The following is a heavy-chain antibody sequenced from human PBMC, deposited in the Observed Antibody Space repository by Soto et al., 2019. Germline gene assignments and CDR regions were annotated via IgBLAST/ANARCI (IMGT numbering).Heavy chain of an antibody. Sequence: SETLSLTCTVSGGSISSYYWSWIRQPPGKGLEWIGYIYYSGSTNYNPSLKSRVTISVDTSKNQFSLKLSSVTAADTAVYYCARGVTIFGVAAMYYFDYWGQGTLVTVSS. CDR2: IYYSGST. J-gene: IGHJ4*02. CDR1: GGSISSYY. CDR3: ARGVTIFGVAAMYYFDY. D-gene: IGHD3-3*01. V-gene: IGHV4-59*01.